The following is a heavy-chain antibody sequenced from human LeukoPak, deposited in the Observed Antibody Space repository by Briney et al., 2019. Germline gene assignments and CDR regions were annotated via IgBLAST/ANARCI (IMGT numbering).Heavy chain of an antibody. J-gene: IGHJ3*02. D-gene: IGHD3-16*01. CDR1: GFTFSNYT. Sequence: DPGGSLRLSCAASGFTFSNYTIHWVRQAPGKGLEDVSALSSNGYATYYANSVKGRFTISRDSSKNTLYLQMGSLRTEDMAVYYCARVGGSLRRHDAFDIWGQGTMVTVSS. V-gene: IGHV3-64*01. CDR2: LSSNGYAT. CDR3: ARVGGSLRRHDAFDI.